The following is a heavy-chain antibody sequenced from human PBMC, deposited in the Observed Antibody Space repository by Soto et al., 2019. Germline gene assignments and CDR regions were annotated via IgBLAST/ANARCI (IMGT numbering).Heavy chain of an antibody. CDR3: AKEYELRFLEWLFDP. J-gene: IGHJ5*02. CDR1: GFTFSSYG. CDR2: ISYDGSNK. Sequence: GGSLRLSCAASGFTFSSYGMHWVRQAPGKGLEWVAVISYDGSNKYYADSVKGRFTISRDNSKNTLYLQMNSLRAEDTAVYYCAKEYELRFLEWLFDPWGQGISVTVSS. V-gene: IGHV3-30*18. D-gene: IGHD3-3*01.